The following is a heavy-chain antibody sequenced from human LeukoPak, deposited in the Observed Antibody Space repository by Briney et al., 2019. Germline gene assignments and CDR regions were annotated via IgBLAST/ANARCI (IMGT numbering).Heavy chain of an antibody. Sequence: ASVKVSFKASGYTFTGYYIYWVRQAPGQGLEWMGWISPNSGGTNYAQKFQGRVTMTRDTSISTACMELTRLTSDDTAVYYCAIRDYYYYYAMDVWGQGTTVTVSS. V-gene: IGHV1-2*02. CDR1: GYTFTGYY. CDR2: ISPNSGGT. CDR3: AIRDYYYYYAMDV. J-gene: IGHJ6*02.